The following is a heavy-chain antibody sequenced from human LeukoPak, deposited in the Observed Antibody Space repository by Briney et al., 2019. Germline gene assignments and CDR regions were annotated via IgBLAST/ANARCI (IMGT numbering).Heavy chain of an antibody. CDR2: IYYSGST. J-gene: IGHJ6*02. V-gene: IGHV4-39*01. D-gene: IGHD2-15*01. CDR1: GGSISSSSYY. Sequence: SETLSLTCTVSGGSISSSSYYWGWIRQPPGKGLEWIGSIYYSGSTYYNPSLKSRVTISVDTSKNQFSLKLSSVTAADTAVYYCAKALICSGGSCYSYYYYGVDVWGQGTTVTVSS. CDR3: AKALICSGGSCYSYYYYGVDV.